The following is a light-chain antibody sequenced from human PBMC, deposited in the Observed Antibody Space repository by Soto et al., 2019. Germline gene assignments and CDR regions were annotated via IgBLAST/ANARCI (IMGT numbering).Light chain of an antibody. V-gene: IGKV1-9*01. CDR1: QGISTN. J-gene: IGKJ5*01. CDR2: AAS. CDR3: QQLNNYPIT. Sequence: IQLTQSPSSLSASVGDRVTITCRASQGISTNLAWYQKKPGKAPKLLISAASTLQSGVPPNFSGSGSGTDFTLTISSLQPEDFATYYCQQLNNYPITFGQGTRLEIK.